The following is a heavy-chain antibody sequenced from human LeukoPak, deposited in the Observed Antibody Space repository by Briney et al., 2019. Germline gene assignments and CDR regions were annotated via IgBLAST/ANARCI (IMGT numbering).Heavy chain of an antibody. J-gene: IGHJ3*02. CDR1: GGSISSFY. D-gene: IGHD3-22*01. CDR2: ISYSETT. V-gene: IGHV4-59*01. Sequence: SETLSLTCTVSGGSISSFYWSWIRQPPGKGLEYIGYISYSETTSYNPSLKSRVTISIDTSKNQFSLKLTSVTAADTAVYYCARHPGYYDSSGYYVSAFDIWGQGTMVTVSS. CDR3: ARHPGYYDSSGYYVSAFDI.